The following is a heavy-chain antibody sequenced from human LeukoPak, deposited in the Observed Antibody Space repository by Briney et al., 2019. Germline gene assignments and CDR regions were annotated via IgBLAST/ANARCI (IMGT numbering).Heavy chain of an antibody. J-gene: IGHJ4*02. Sequence: SQTLSLTCTVSGGSIISGGYYWSWIRQHPGKGLEWIGYIYYSGSTYYNPSLKSRVTISVDTSKNQFSLKLSSVTAADTAVYYCAREEIGYCSGGSCYSGDYFDYWGQGTLVTVSS. D-gene: IGHD2-15*01. CDR3: AREEIGYCSGGSCYSGDYFDY. CDR1: GGSIISGGYY. V-gene: IGHV4-31*03. CDR2: IYYSGST.